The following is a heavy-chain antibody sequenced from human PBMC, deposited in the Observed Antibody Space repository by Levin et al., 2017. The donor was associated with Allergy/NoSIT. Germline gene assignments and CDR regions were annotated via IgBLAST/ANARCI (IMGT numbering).Heavy chain of an antibody. Sequence: RGESLKISCAASGFTFSNYAMSWVRLAPGKGLEWVSAIRGRGITTYYADSVKGRFTISRDNSKNTLYLQMNSLRVEDTAVYYCAISRGWYRPTGAFDNWGQGTLVTVSS. CDR1: GFTFSNYA. D-gene: IGHD6-19*01. CDR2: IRGRGITT. CDR3: AISRGWYRPTGAFDN. J-gene: IGHJ4*02. V-gene: IGHV3-23*01.